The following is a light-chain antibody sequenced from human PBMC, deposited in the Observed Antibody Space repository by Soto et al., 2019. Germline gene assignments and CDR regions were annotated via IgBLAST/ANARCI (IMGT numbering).Light chain of an antibody. Sequence: QSALTQPASVSGSPGQSITISCTGTNSDVGGYKDVSWYQQHPGKAPKLIIYEVSNRPSGVSNRFSASKSGNTASLTISGLQAEDEADYYCSSYTSSTTWVFGGGTKRTVL. V-gene: IGLV2-14*01. J-gene: IGLJ3*02. CDR1: NSDVGGYKD. CDR2: EVS. CDR3: SSYTSSTTWV.